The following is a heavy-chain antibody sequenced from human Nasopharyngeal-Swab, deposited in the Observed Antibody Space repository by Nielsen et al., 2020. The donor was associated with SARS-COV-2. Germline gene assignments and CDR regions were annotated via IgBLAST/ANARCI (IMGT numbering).Heavy chain of an antibody. J-gene: IGHJ4*02. CDR1: DFTVSSNI. CDR3: ARSNRYGRRIFDY. D-gene: IGHD1-26*01. Sequence: GWTLRLSCTASDFTVSSNIMTWVRQAPGKGLEWVSLLYSGGTTYYADSVKGRFTICRDSSTNAQYLQMKSLRAEDTALDYCARSNRYGRRIFDYWGQGTLVTVSS. CDR2: LYSGGTT. V-gene: IGHV3-53*01.